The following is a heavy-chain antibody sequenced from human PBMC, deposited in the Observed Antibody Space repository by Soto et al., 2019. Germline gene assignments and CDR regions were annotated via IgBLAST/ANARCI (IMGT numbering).Heavy chain of an antibody. CDR1: GFTFSSYS. CDR2: ISSSSSYI. J-gene: IGHJ6*02. D-gene: IGHD2-15*01. Sequence: EVQLVESGGGLVKPGGSLRLYCAASGFTFSSYSMNWVRQAPGKGLEWVSSISSSSSYIYYADSVKGRFTISRDNAKNSLYLQMNSLRAEDTAVYYCAREMVVVPGAVYYGIDVSGQGTTVTVSS. V-gene: IGHV3-21*01. CDR3: AREMVVVPGAVYYGIDV.